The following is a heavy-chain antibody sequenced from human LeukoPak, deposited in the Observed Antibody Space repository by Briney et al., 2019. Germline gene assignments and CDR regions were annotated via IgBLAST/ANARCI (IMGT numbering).Heavy chain of an antibody. CDR3: ASGRANWNDIVGLNY. D-gene: IGHD1-1*01. CDR2: IIPILGIA. V-gene: IGHV1-69*04. Sequence: SVKVSCKASGGTFSSYAISWVRQAPGQGLEWMGRIIPILGIANYAQKFQGRVTITADKSTSTAYMELSSLRSEDTAVYYCASGRANWNDIVGLNYWGQGTLVTVSS. CDR1: GGTFSSYA. J-gene: IGHJ4*02.